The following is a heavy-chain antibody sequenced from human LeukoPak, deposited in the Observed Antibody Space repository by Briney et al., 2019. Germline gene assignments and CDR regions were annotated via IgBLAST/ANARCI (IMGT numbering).Heavy chain of an antibody. CDR2: IIPIFGTA. CDR1: GGTFSSYA. V-gene: IGHV1-69*05. CDR3: ARAPNWKGGFDP. J-gene: IGHJ5*02. Sequence: SVKVSCKASGGTFSSYAISWVRQAPAQGLEWMGGIIPIFGTANYAQKFQSRVTITTDESTSTAYMELSSLRSEDTAVYYCARAPNWKGGFDPWGQGTLVTVSS. D-gene: IGHD1-20*01.